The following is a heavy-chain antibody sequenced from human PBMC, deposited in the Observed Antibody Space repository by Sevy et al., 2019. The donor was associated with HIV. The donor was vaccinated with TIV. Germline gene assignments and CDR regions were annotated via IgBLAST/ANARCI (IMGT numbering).Heavy chain of an antibody. CDR2: MHSGGNT. V-gene: IGHV4-4*07. J-gene: IGHJ4*02. CDR3: ARDTGKNY. Sequence: SETLSLTCTVSGASITTYYWSWFRQPAGKGLEWIGRMHSGGNTNYNPSLQGRVTMSLDTSKNRFSLTLDFVTAADAAVYYCARDTGKNYWGQGILVTVSS. D-gene: IGHD2-8*02. CDR1: GASITTYY.